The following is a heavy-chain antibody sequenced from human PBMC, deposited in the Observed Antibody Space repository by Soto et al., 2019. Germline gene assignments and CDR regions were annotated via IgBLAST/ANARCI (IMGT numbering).Heavy chain of an antibody. V-gene: IGHV4-4*02. J-gene: IGHJ4*02. CDR3: ARWSRYYYASDH. CDR2: IYHSGST. CDR1: GGSISSSNW. D-gene: IGHD3-10*01. Sequence: PSETLSLTCAVSGGSISSSNWWSWVRQPPGKGLEWIGEIYHSGSTNYNPSLKSRVTISVDKSKNQSSLKLSSVTAADTAVYYCARWSRYYYASDHWGQGTLVTVSS.